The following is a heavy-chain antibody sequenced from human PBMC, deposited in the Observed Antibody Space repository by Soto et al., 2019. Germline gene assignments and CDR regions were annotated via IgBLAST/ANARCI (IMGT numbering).Heavy chain of an antibody. CDR2: ISGSDDST. V-gene: IGHV3-23*01. J-gene: IGHJ4*02. CDR1: GFTFSSYA. CDR3: AKRRSSSTFDY. Sequence: EVQLLESGGGLVQPGESLRLSCAASGFTFSSYAMSWVRQAPGKGLEWVSVISGSDDSTYYADSVKGRFTISRDNSKNTLYLQMSSWRAEDTAVYYCAKRRSSSTFDYCVQGTLVTVSS. D-gene: IGHD6-6*01.